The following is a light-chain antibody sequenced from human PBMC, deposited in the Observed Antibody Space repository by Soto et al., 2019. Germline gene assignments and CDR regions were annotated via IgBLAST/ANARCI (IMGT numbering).Light chain of an antibody. J-gene: IGKJ5*01. CDR1: QDISNY. V-gene: IGKV1-33*01. Sequence: IQMSQSPSSLSASVGDRVTIACQAIQDISNYLHWYQQKPGKAPKLLIYDASNLETGVPSRFSGSGSGTDFTFTISSLQPEDIATYYCQQYDNFPRAINFGQGTRLEIK. CDR3: QQYDNFPRAIN. CDR2: DAS.